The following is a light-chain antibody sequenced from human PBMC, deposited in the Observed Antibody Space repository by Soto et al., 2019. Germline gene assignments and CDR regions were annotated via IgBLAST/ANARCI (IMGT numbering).Light chain of an antibody. V-gene: IGKV1D-13*01. J-gene: IGKJ4*01. CDR2: DAS. CDR1: QGISSA. Sequence: AIQLTQSPSSLSASVGNRVSSTCRASQGISSALAWYQQKPGKAPKLLIYDASSLESGVPPRFSGSGSGTDFTLTISSLQPEHFATYYCQQFNNYPHGLTFGGGTKVDIK. CDR3: QQFNNYPHGLT.